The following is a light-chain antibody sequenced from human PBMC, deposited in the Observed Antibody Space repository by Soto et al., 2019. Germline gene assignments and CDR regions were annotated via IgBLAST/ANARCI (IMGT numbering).Light chain of an antibody. CDR3: HQYYTTPLT. V-gene: IGKV4-1*01. Sequence: DIVVTQSPDSLAVSLGERATINCKTSQSVFYVFNSNNYLAWYQQKPGQTPKLLIYWASTRESGVPDRFTGSGSGTDFTLTIASLQAEDAAVYYCHQYYTTPLTCGEGTRVEIK. J-gene: IGKJ4*01. CDR2: WAS. CDR1: QSVFYVFNSNNY.